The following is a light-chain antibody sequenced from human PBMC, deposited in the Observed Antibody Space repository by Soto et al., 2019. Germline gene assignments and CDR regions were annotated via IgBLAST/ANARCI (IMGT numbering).Light chain of an antibody. J-gene: IGKJ2*01. CDR3: QHYDNLPPT. V-gene: IGKV1-33*01. Sequence: DIQMTQFPSSLSASVGDRVTITCQASQDIINYLNWYQQKPGKAPKLLIYDASNLETGVPSRFSGSGSGTDFTFTISSLQPEDIATYFCQHYDNLPPTFGQGTKLEIK. CDR1: QDIINY. CDR2: DAS.